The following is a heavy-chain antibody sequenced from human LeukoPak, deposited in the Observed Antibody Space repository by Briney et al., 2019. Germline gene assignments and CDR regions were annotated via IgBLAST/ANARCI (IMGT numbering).Heavy chain of an antibody. CDR3: ARGYVSGPEVG. V-gene: IGHV1-69*04. Sequence: ASVKVSCEASGGTFSSYAISWVRQAPGQGLEWMGRIIPIFGIANYAQKFQGRVTITADKSTSTAYMELSSLRSEDTAVYYCARGYVSGPEVGWGQGTLVTVSS. D-gene: IGHD2-15*01. CDR1: GGTFSSYA. J-gene: IGHJ4*02. CDR2: IIPIFGIA.